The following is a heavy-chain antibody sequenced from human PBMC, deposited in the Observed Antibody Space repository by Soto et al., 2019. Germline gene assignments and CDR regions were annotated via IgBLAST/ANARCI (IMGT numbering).Heavy chain of an antibody. CDR1: GASIYNGGYF. D-gene: IGHD6-25*01. V-gene: IGHV4-30-4*01. J-gene: IGHJ4*02. Sequence: QVQLQESGPGLVRPSQTLSLTCSVSGASIYNGGYFWSWIRQSPGKGMEWLGHIHNSGSPYTNPSMNSRVTISADTSMNQFSLALTSVTAADTAMYYCARGPTAEKVASWGQGLLVTVSS. CDR2: IHNSGSP. CDR3: ARGPTAEKVAS.